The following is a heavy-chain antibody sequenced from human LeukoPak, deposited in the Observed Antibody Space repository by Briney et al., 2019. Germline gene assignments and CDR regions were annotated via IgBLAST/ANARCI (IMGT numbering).Heavy chain of an antibody. CDR1: GFTVSDTY. Sequence: PGGSLRVSCVASGFTVSDTYMSWVRQAPGKGLECVSVFWIDGTTHHADSVKGRFTISRDSSKNTLYLQMNSLRPEDTAVYYCETKYGENWGQGTLVTVSS. CDR3: ETKYGEN. J-gene: IGHJ4*02. D-gene: IGHD4/OR15-4a*01. V-gene: IGHV3-66*02. CDR2: FWIDGTT.